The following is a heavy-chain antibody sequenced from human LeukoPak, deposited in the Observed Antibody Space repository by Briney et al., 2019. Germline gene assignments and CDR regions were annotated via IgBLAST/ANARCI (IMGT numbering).Heavy chain of an antibody. CDR3: ASGPTPHYYYYGMDV. Sequence: PSETLSLTCAVYGGSFSGYYWSWIRQPAGKGLEWIGRIYTSGSTNYNPSLKSRVTMSVDTSKNQFSLKLSSVTAADTAVYYCASGPTPHYYYYGMDVWGQGTTVTVSS. J-gene: IGHJ6*02. CDR2: IYTSGST. D-gene: IGHD2-15*01. V-gene: IGHV4-59*10. CDR1: GGSFSGYY.